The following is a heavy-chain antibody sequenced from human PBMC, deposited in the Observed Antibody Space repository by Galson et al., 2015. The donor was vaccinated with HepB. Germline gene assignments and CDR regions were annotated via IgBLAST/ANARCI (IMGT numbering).Heavy chain of an antibody. CDR3: AIHTVATMMRHYYFDY. CDR2: IDPMDSHT. J-gene: IGHJ4*02. V-gene: IGHV5-10-1*01. D-gene: IGHD3-22*01. Sequence: QSGAEVKKPGESLRISCKVSGNKFTNYWINWVRQMPGKGLEWMGKIDPMDSHTNYSPSFHGHVTISADKSISTAYLHWRSVKASDTAMYYCAIHTVATMMRHYYFDYWGQGTLAIVSS. CDR1: GNKFTNYW.